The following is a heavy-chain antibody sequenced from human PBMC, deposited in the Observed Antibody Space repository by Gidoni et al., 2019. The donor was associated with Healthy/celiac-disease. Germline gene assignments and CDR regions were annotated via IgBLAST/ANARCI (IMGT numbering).Heavy chain of an antibody. V-gene: IGHV4-4*02. D-gene: IGHD3-22*01. J-gene: IGHJ4*02. CDR3: ARGDTYYYDSSGYYYDY. CDR1: GCPISSCNW. Sequence: QVQLQESGPGLVKPSGTLSLTCAVSGCPISSCNWWSWVRQPPGKGLEWIGEIYHSGSTNYNPSLKSRVTISVDKSKNQFSLKLSSVTAADTAVYYCARGDTYYYDSSGYYYDYWGQGTLVTVSS. CDR2: IYHSGST.